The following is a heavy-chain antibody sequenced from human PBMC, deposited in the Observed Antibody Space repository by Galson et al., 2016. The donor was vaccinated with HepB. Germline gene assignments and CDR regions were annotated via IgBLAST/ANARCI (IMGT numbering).Heavy chain of an antibody. CDR1: GFIFSHYG. CDR3: ARGPFALGDRKVYDFDY. Sequence: SLRLSCAASGFIFSHYGMHWVRQAPGEGLEWVAMIWFDGSSKHHSDSVRGRFTISRDNSKNTLYLEMNSLRAEDTAVYYCARGPFALGDRKVYDFDYWGQGTLVTVSS. J-gene: IGHJ4*02. V-gene: IGHV3-33*01. CDR2: IWFDGSSK. D-gene: IGHD3-16*01.